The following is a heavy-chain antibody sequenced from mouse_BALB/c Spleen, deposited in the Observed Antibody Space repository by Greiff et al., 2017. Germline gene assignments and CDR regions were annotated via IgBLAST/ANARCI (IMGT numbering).Heavy chain of an antibody. V-gene: IGHV2-6-7*01. D-gene: IGHD1-1*01. CDR3: ARGPHYYGSSYGFAY. Sequence: VKLMESGPGLVAPSQSLSITCTVSGFSLTGYGVNWVRQPPGKGLEWLGMIWGDGSTDYNSALKSRLSISKDNSKSQVFLKMNSLQTDDTARYYCARGPHYYGSSYGFAYWGQGTLVTVSA. CDR1: GFSLTGYG. J-gene: IGHJ3*01. CDR2: IWGDGST.